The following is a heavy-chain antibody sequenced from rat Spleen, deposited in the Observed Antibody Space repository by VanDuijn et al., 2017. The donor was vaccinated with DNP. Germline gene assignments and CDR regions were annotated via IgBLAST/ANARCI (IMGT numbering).Heavy chain of an antibody. V-gene: IGHV5-19*01. CDR3: ARGSTSIYWYFDF. CDR1: GFIFSGSG. D-gene: IGHD3-1*01. J-gene: IGHJ1*01. CDR2: ISPSGSRT. Sequence: EVQLVESGGGLVQPGRSLKLSCAASGFIFSGSGMHWIRQTPTKGLEWVASISPSGSRTYYLDSVKGRFTISRDDAKSSPYLQMNSLKPEDTATYYCARGSTSIYWYFDFWGPGTMVTVSS.